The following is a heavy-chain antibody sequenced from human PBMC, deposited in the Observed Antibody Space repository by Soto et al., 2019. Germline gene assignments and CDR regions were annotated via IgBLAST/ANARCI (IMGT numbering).Heavy chain of an antibody. CDR1: GGSISSYY. D-gene: IGHD3-22*01. Sequence: SETLSLTCTVSGGSISSYYWSWIRQPPGKGLEWIGYIYYSGSTNYNPSLKSRVTISVDTSKNQFSLKLSSVTAADTAVYYCARVVYYDSSGYYRPRTYYFDYWGQGTLVTVS. J-gene: IGHJ4*02. CDR3: ARVVYYDSSGYYRPRTYYFDY. V-gene: IGHV4-59*01. CDR2: IYYSGST.